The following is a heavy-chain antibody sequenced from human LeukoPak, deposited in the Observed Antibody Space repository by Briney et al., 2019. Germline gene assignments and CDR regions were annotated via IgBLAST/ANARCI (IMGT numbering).Heavy chain of an antibody. J-gene: IGHJ4*02. Sequence: GGSLRLSCAASGFTFTKYWMTWVRQAPGKGLEWVGNIKQDGSDKNFMDSVKGRFTISRDNTKNSVYLQMSSLRAEDTAVYYCAREVWGPEYWGQGTLVTVSS. D-gene: IGHD1-14*01. V-gene: IGHV3-7*01. CDR3: AREVWGPEY. CDR2: IKQDGSDK. CDR1: GFTFTKYW.